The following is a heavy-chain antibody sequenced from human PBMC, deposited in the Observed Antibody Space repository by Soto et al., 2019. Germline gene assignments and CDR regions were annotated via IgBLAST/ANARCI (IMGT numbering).Heavy chain of an antibody. CDR3: GRHKYGSGSTYFDY. CDR2: IYYSGST. J-gene: IGHJ4*02. Sequence: SETLSLTCTVSGGSISSYYWSWIRQPPGKGLEWIGYIYYSGSTNYNPSIKSRVTISVDTSKNQFSLKLNSMTAADTAVYYCGRHKYGSGSTYFDYWGQGTPVIGSS. CDR1: GGSISSYY. D-gene: IGHD3-10*01. V-gene: IGHV4-59*08.